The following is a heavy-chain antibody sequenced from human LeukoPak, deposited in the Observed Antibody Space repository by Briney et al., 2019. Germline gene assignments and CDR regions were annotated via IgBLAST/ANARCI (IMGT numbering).Heavy chain of an antibody. V-gene: IGHV1-8*01. J-gene: IGHJ6*02. Sequence: ASVKVSCKASGYTFTSYGINWVRQAPGQGLEWMGWMSPSSGNTGYAQKFQGRVTMTRNTSISTAYMELSSLRSEDTAVYYCARGLSDGMDVWGQGTTVTVSS. CDR3: ARGLSDGMDV. CDR1: GYTFTSYG. CDR2: MSPSSGNT.